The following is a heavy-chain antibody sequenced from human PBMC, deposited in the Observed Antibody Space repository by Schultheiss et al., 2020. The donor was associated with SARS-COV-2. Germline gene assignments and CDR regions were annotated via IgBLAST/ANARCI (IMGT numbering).Heavy chain of an antibody. CDR2: IYYSGST. CDR3: ARLVYEAYYYGMDV. V-gene: IGHV4-61*08. D-gene: IGHD5/OR15-5a*01. Sequence: SETLSLTCTVSGGSISSGGYYWSWIRQPPGKGLEWIGYIYYSGSTYYNPSLKSRVTISVDTSKNQFSLKLSSVTAADTAVYYCARLVYEAYYYGMDVWGQGTTVTVSS. CDR1: GGSISSGGYY. J-gene: IGHJ6*02.